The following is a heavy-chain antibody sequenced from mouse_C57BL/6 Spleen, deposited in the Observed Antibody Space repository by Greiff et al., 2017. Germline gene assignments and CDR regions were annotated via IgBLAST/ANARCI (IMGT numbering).Heavy chain of an antibody. Sequence: VQLQQPGAELVKPGASVKVSCKASGYTFTSYWMHWVKQRPGQGLEWIGRIHPSDSDTNYNQKFKGKATLTVDKSSSTAYMQLSRLTSEASAVYDYAMESYGNYEGAWFAYWGQGTLVTVSA. V-gene: IGHV1-74*01. CDR1: GYTFTSYW. CDR2: IHPSDSDT. J-gene: IGHJ3*01. D-gene: IGHD2-1*01. CDR3: AMESYGNYEGAWFAY.